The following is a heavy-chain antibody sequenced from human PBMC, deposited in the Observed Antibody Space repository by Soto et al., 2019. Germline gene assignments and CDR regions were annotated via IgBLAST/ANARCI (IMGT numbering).Heavy chain of an antibody. CDR3: ARGSRGAYYYDSSGYFVAKFDP. CDR1: GFTFSSYS. CDR2: ISSSSSYI. D-gene: IGHD3-22*01. Sequence: GSLRLSCAASGFTFSSYSMNWVRQAPGKGLEWVSSISSSSSYIYYADSVKGRFTISRDNAKNSLYLQMNSLRAEDTAVYYCARGSRGAYYYDSSGYFVAKFDPWGQGTLVTVSS. V-gene: IGHV3-21*01. J-gene: IGHJ5*02.